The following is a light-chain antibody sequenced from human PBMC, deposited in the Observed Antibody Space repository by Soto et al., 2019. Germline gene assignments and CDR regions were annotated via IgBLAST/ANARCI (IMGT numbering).Light chain of an antibody. CDR1: SSDVGGYHY. Sequence: QSALTQPRSVSGSPGHSVTISCTGTSSDVGGYHYVSWYQQHPGKAPKLMIYDVSKRPSGVPDRFSGSKSGNTASLTISGLQAEDEADYCCCSYAGSYTYVFGTGTKLTVL. V-gene: IGLV2-11*01. CDR2: DVS. CDR3: CSYAGSYTYV. J-gene: IGLJ1*01.